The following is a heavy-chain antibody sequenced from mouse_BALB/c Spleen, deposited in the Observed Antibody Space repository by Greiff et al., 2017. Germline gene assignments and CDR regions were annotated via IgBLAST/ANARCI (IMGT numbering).Heavy chain of an antibody. V-gene: IGHV2-9*02. J-gene: IGHJ3*01. D-gene: IGHD2-4*01. Sequence: VMLVESGPGLVAPSQSLSITCTVSGFSLTSYGVHWVRQPPGKGLEWLGVIWAGGSTNYNSALMSRLSISKDNSKSQVFLKMNSLQTDDTAMYYCAREGDYDGTYWGQGTLVTVSA. CDR1: GFSLTSYG. CDR3: AREGDYDGTY. CDR2: IWAGGST.